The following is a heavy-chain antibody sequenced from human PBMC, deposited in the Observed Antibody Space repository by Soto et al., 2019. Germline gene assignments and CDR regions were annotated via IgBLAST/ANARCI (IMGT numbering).Heavy chain of an antibody. CDR1: GASISSYF. CDR3: AREAGPDRWFDP. CDR2: ISTSGTT. V-gene: IGHV4-4*07. J-gene: IGHJ5*02. D-gene: IGHD6-19*01. Sequence: PSETLSLTCSVSGASISSYFWTWIRQPAGKGLDWIGRISTSGTTNYNPSLKSRVTMSVDTSKNSFSLNLSSVTAADTAVYYCAREAGPDRWFDPWGQGTLVTVSS.